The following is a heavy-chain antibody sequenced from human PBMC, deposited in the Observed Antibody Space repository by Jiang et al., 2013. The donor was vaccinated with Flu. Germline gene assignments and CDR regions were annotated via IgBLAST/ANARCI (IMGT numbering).Heavy chain of an antibody. V-gene: IGHV4-59*01. D-gene: IGHD6-13*01. CDR1: GGSISNYY. J-gene: IGHJ4*02. Sequence: GLVKPSETLSLTCTVSGGSISNYYWSWIRQPPGKGLEWIGYIYYSGSTNFNPSLKSRVTISVDTSKSQFSLKLSSVTAADTAVYYCASSSWYWYYFDYWGQGTLVTV. CDR2: IYYSGST. CDR3: ASSSWYWYYFDY.